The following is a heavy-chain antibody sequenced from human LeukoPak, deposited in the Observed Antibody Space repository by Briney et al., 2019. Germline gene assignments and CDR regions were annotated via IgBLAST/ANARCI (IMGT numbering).Heavy chain of an antibody. CDR1: GFTFSNYG. V-gene: IGHV3-33*01. D-gene: IGHD6-19*01. J-gene: IGHJ4*02. CDR2: IWYDGSNK. Sequence: PGGSLRLSCAASGFTFSNYGMHWVRQAPGKGLEWVAVIWYDGSNKYYADSVKGRFTISRDNAKNSLYLQMNSLRADDTAVYYCARDRGWYHADSWGQGTLVTVSS. CDR3: ARDRGWYHADS.